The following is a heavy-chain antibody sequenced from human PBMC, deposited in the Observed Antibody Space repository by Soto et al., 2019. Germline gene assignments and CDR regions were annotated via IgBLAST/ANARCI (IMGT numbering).Heavy chain of an antibody. V-gene: IGHV3-74*01. J-gene: IGHJ4*02. D-gene: IGHD2-15*01. Sequence: EVQLVESGGGLVQPGGSLRLSCAASGFTFSRHWMHWVRQATGQGLVWVARIKGDGSSTDYADSVKGRFSNSRDNAKYTVLLQMNSLRVEDKAVSYCVRDGVGAAPFDYWGQGALVTVSS. CDR1: GFTFSRHW. CDR3: VRDGVGAAPFDY. CDR2: IKGDGSST.